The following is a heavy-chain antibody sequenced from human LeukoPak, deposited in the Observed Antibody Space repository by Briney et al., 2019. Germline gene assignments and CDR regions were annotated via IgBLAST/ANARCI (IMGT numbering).Heavy chain of an antibody. CDR3: ARVGKLVPMITFGGEDAFDI. V-gene: IGHV1-8*03. CDR2: MNPNSGNT. J-gene: IGHJ3*02. D-gene: IGHD3-16*01. Sequence: GASVKVSCKASGYTFTSYDINWVRQATGQGLEWMGWMNPNSGNTGYAQKFQGRVTITRNTSISTAYMELSSLRSEDTAVYYCARVGKLVPMITFGGEDAFDIWGQGTMVTVSS. CDR1: GYTFTSYD.